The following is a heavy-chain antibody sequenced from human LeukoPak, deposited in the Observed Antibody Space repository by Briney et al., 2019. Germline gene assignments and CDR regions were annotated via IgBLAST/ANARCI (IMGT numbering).Heavy chain of an antibody. D-gene: IGHD5-18*01. CDR1: GFTFSSYA. J-gene: IGHJ4*02. CDR2: ISGSGGST. CDR3: AKDKDIGGYSYGYSGQSFDY. V-gene: IGHV3-23*01. Sequence: PGGSLRLSCAASGFTFSSYAMSWVRQAPGKGLEWVSAISGSGGSTYYADSVKGRFTISRDNSKNTLYLQMNSLRAEDTAVYYCAKDKDIGGYSYGYSGQSFDYWGQGTLVTVSS.